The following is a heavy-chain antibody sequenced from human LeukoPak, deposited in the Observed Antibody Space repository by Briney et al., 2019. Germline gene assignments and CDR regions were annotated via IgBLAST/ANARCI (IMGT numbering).Heavy chain of an antibody. D-gene: IGHD4-23*01. Sequence: SVKVSCKASGGTFSSYAISWVRQAPGQGLEWMGGIIPIFGTANYAQNFQGRVTITADESTSTAYMELSSLRSEDTAVYYCARDRWGMYYFDYWGQGTLVTVSS. CDR2: IIPIFGTA. CDR3: ARDRWGMYYFDY. CDR1: GGTFSSYA. J-gene: IGHJ4*02. V-gene: IGHV1-69*13.